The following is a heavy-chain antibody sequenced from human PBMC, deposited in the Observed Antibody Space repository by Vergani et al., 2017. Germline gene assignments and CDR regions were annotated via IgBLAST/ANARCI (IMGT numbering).Heavy chain of an antibody. CDR2: IKKDGSEK. V-gene: IGHV3-7*01. J-gene: IGHJ4*02. CDR3: ARVRGWYEFNY. D-gene: IGHD6-19*01. CDR1: GFTFSSYW. Sequence: EVQLVESGGGLVQPGGSLRLSCAASGFTFSSYWMSWVRQAPGKGLEWVANIKKDGSEKYYVDDVKGRFTISRDNAKTSLYLQMNSLRAEDTAVYYCARVRGWYEFNYWGQGSLVTVSS.